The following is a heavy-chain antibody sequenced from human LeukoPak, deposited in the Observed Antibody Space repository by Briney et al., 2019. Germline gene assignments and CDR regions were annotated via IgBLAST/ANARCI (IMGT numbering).Heavy chain of an antibody. Sequence: SQTLSLTCTVSGGSISSGSYYWSWIRQPAGKGLEWIGRTYTSGSTNYNPSLKSRVTISVDTSKNQFSLKLSSVTAADTAVYYCARGANYYGSGSYSLYYYYMDVWGKGTTVTVSS. CDR2: TYTSGST. J-gene: IGHJ6*03. CDR1: GGSISSGSYY. V-gene: IGHV4-61*02. CDR3: ARGANYYGSGSYSLYYYYMDV. D-gene: IGHD3-10*01.